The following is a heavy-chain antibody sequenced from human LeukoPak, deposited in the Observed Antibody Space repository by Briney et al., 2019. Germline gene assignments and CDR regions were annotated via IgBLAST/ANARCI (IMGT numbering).Heavy chain of an antibody. CDR2: IRYDGSNK. CDR3: AKSKGSGWLPVDY. D-gene: IGHD6-19*01. Sequence: GGSLRLSCAASGLTFSSYGMHWVRQAPGKGLEWVAFIRYDGSNKYYADSVKGRFTISRDNSKNTLYLQMNSLRAEDTAVYYCAKSKGSGWLPVDYWGQGTLVTVSS. CDR1: GLTFSSYG. J-gene: IGHJ4*02. V-gene: IGHV3-30*02.